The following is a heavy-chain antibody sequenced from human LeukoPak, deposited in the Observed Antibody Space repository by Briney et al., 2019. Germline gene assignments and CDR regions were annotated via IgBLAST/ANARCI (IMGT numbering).Heavy chain of an antibody. CDR3: ARGGRSSSWSEGLFDY. D-gene: IGHD6-13*01. V-gene: IGHV4-59*01. CDR2: IYYSGST. J-gene: IGHJ4*02. Sequence: PSETLSLTCTVSGGSISSYYWSWIQQPPGKGLEWIGYIYYSGSTNYNPSLKSRVTISVDTSKNQFSLKLSSVTAADTAVYYCARGGRSSSWSEGLFDYWGQGTLVTVSS. CDR1: GGSISSYY.